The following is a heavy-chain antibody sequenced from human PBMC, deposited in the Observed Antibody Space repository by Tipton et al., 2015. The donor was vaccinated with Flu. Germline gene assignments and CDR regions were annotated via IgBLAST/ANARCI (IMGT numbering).Heavy chain of an antibody. CDR3: ARGGVGITMVRGATYYYYMDV. J-gene: IGHJ6*03. V-gene: IGHV4-61*02. CDR2: IYTRGST. CDR1: GGSISSGNYY. D-gene: IGHD3-10*01. Sequence: TLSLTCTVSGGSISSGNYYWTWIRQPAWKGLEWIGRIYTRGSTNYNPSLKSRVTMSVDTSKNQFSLKLSSVTAADTAVYYCARGGVGITMVRGATYYYYMDVWGKGTTVTVSS.